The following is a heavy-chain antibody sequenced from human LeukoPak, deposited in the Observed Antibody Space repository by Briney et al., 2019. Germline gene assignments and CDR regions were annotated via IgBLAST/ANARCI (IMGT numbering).Heavy chain of an antibody. CDR2: INPSGGST. J-gene: IGHJ5*02. CDR3: ARDDYGDYWFDP. V-gene: IGHV1-46*01. D-gene: IGHD4-17*01. CDR1: GYTFTSYG. Sequence: GASVKVSCKASGYTFTSYGISWVRQAPGQGLEWMGIINPSGGSTSYAQKFQGRVTMTRDTSTSTVYMELSSLRSEDTAVYYCARDDYGDYWFDPWGQGTLVTVSS.